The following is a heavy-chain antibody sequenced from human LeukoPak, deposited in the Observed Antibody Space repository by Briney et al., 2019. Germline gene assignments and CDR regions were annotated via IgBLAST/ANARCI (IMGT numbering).Heavy chain of an antibody. Sequence: PGGPLSLFCAASGFPFCSYAVRGVRQARGKGLEGVLSISDSGGSTYYADSVKGRFTISRDNSKNTLYLQMNSLRAEDTAVYYCAKDCYSSSSCQLVYWREGTLVTVSS. D-gene: IGHD2-2*01. J-gene: IGHJ4*02. CDR2: ISDSGGST. V-gene: IGHV3-23*01. CDR1: GFPFCSYA. CDR3: AKDCYSSSSCQLVY.